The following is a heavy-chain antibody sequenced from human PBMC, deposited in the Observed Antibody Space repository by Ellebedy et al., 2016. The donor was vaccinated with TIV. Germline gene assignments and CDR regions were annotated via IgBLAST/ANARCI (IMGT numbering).Heavy chain of an antibody. CDR3: ARDRGYGMDV. J-gene: IGHJ6*02. Sequence: GESLKISCAASGFTFSSYWMNWVRQAPGKGLEWVANLKQNGSEKYYVDSVKGRFTIYRDNSKNTLYLQMNSLRAEDTAVYYCARDRGYGMDVWGQGTTVTVSS. D-gene: IGHD3-10*01. CDR1: GFTFSSYW. V-gene: IGHV3-7*01. CDR2: LKQNGSEK.